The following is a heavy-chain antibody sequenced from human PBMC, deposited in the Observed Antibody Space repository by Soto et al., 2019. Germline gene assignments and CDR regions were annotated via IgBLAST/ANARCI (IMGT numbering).Heavy chain of an antibody. CDR1: GYSFTSYW. CDR3: ARQTYCSRTSCYTVDS. V-gene: IGHV5-51*01. Sequence: GESLKISCKGSGYSFTSYWIGWVRQMPGKGLEWMGIIYLGDSDTRYSPSFQGQVTISADKSISTAYLQWSSLKASDTAMYYCARQTYCSRTSCYTVDSWGQGTLVTVSS. CDR2: IYLGDSDT. D-gene: IGHD2-2*02. J-gene: IGHJ4*02.